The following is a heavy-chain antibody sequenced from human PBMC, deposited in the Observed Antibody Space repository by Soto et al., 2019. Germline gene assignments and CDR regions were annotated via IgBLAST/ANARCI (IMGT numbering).Heavy chain of an antibody. Sequence: SVKVSCKASGGTFSSYAISLVRQAPGQGLEWMGGIIPIFGTANYAQKFQGRVTITADESTSTAYMELSSLRSEDTAVYYCARDRLAAADYYYYYGMDVWGQGTTVTVSS. CDR2: IIPIFGTA. CDR1: GGTFSSYA. D-gene: IGHD6-13*01. CDR3: ARDRLAAADYYYYYGMDV. J-gene: IGHJ6*02. V-gene: IGHV1-69*01.